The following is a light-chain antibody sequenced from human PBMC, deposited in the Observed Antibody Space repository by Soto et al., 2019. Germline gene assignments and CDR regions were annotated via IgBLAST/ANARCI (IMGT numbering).Light chain of an antibody. J-gene: IGKJ2*01. CDR3: QQYYSYPQT. CDR1: QGISSY. CDR2: AAS. V-gene: IGKV1-8*01. Sequence: AIRMTQSPSSLSASTGDRVTITCRASQGISSYLAWYQQKPGKAPKLLIYAASTLQSGVPSRFSGSGSGTDFTLTISCLQSEDFATYYCQQYYSYPQTFGQGIKLEIK.